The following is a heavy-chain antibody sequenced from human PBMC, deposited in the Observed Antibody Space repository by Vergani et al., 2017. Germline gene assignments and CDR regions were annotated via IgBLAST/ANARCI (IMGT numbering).Heavy chain of an antibody. Sequence: QVQLQESGPGLVKPSETLSLTCTVSGGSISSYYWSWIRQPPGKGLECIGYIYYSGSTYYKSSLKSRVTISVDTSNNQFSLKLSSVTAADTAVYYCARETCSSTSCLYLGVAFDIWGQGTMVTVSS. D-gene: IGHD2-2*01. CDR1: GGSISSYY. J-gene: IGHJ3*02. CDR2: IYYSGST. CDR3: ARETCSSTSCLYLGVAFDI. V-gene: IGHV4-59*12.